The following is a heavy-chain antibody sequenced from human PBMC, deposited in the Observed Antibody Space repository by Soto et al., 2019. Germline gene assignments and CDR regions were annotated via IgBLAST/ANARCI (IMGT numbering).Heavy chain of an antibody. D-gene: IGHD2-15*01. CDR1: GFTFSSYW. Sequence: EVQLVDSGGGLGHPGGSLRLSCAASGFTFSSYWMSWVRQAPGKGLEWVANIKQDGSEKYYGEPVKGRFTISRDNAKNSEYLQNNSLRAEDMAGDYCARGGDSVVVVAARWFDPWGQGTLVTVSS. CDR2: IKQDGSEK. V-gene: IGHV3-7*01. J-gene: IGHJ5*02. CDR3: ARGGDSVVVVAARWFDP.